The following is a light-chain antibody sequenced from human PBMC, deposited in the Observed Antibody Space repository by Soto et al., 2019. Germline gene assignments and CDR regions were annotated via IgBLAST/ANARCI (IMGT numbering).Light chain of an antibody. Sequence: DIMMTQSPDSLPVSLGERATINCESSQSVLYSSNNKNYLAWYQQKPGQPPKLLIYWASTRESGVPDRFSGSGSGTDFTLTINSLQAEDVAVYYCQQYYSTPPTFGQGTKLEIK. CDR2: WAS. CDR1: QSVLYSSNNKNY. J-gene: IGKJ2*01. V-gene: IGKV4-1*01. CDR3: QQYYSTPPT.